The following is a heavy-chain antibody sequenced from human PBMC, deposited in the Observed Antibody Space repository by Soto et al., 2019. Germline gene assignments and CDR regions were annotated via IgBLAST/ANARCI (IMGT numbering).Heavy chain of an antibody. J-gene: IGHJ5*02. V-gene: IGHV3-33*01. CDR2: IWYDGSNK. CDR3: ARELIAAAGLDWFDP. D-gene: IGHD6-13*01. Sequence: LSLSFTASGFTFISYGMHCVLHAPGKGLEWVAVIWYDGSNKYYADSVKGRFTISRDNSKNMLYLQMNSLRAEDTAVYYCARELIAAAGLDWFDPWGQGTLVTVSS. CDR1: GFTFISYG.